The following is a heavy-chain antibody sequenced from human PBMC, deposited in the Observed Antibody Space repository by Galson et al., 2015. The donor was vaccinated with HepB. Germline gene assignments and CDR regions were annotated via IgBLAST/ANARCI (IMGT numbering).Heavy chain of an antibody. CDR3: ARAGEVLVLGVGLTGTFDY. CDR1: GYILTSYY. J-gene: IGHJ4*02. V-gene: IGHV1-46*03. D-gene: IGHD2-8*02. Sequence: SVKVSCKASGYILTSYYMHWVRQAPGQGLEWMGIINPSGGSARYAQKFQGRVTMTRDTSTSTVYMDLSSLRSEDTAVYYCARAGEVLVLGVGLTGTFDYWGQGTLVTVSS. CDR2: INPSGGSA.